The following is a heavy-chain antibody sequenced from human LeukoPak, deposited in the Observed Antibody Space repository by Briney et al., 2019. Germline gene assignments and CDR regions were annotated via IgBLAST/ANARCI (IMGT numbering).Heavy chain of an antibody. CDR3: ARDAPTGRSHY. J-gene: IGHJ4*02. Sequence: ASVKVSCKASGGTFSSYAISWVRQAPGQGLEWMGRIIPIFGIANYAQKFQGRVTITADKSTSAAYMELSSLRSEDTAVYYCARDAPTGRSHYWGQGTLVTVSS. D-gene: IGHD1-14*01. CDR1: GGTFSSYA. CDR2: IIPIFGIA. V-gene: IGHV1-69*04.